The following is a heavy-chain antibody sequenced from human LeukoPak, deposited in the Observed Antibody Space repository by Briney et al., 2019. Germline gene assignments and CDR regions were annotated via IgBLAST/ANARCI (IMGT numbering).Heavy chain of an antibody. CDR3: ATIAVAGYYFDY. J-gene: IGHJ4*02. Sequence: SETLSLTCTVSGYSISSGYYWGWIRQPPGKGLEWIGSIYHSGSTYYNPSLKSRVTISVDTSKNQFSLKLSSVTAADTAVYYCATIAVAGYYFDYWGQGTLVTVSS. CDR2: IYHSGST. D-gene: IGHD6-19*01. V-gene: IGHV4-38-2*02. CDR1: GYSISSGYY.